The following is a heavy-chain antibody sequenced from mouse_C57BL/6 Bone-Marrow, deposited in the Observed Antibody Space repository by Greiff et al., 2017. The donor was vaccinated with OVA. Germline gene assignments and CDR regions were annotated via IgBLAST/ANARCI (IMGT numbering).Heavy chain of an antibody. CDR2: ISSGSSTI. CDR1: GFTFSDYG. J-gene: IGHJ4*01. Sequence: EVQLQESGGGLVKPGGSLKLSCAASGFTFSDYGMHWVRQAPEKGLEWVAYISSGSSTIYYADTVKGRFTISRDNAKNTLFLQMTSLRSEVTDMYYCARWDYYAMDYWGRGTSVTVSS. V-gene: IGHV5-17*01. CDR3: ARWDYYAMDY.